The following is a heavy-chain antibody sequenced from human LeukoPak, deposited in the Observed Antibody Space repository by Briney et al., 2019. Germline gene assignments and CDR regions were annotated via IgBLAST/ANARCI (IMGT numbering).Heavy chain of an antibody. D-gene: IGHD4-17*01. CDR3: ARETVTTRADY. Sequence: GGSLRLSCAASGFTFRSYAMSWVRQAPGKGLEWVSVIYSGGSTYYADSVKGRFTTSRDNSKNTLYLQMNSLRAEDTAVYYCARETVTTRADYWGQGTLVTVSS. J-gene: IGHJ4*02. V-gene: IGHV3-53*01. CDR1: GFTFRSYA. CDR2: IYSGGST.